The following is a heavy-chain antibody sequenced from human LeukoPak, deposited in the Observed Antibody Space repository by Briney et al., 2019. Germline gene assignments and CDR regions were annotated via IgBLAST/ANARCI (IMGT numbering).Heavy chain of an antibody. CDR3: ARDEGEVGATNAFDI. CDR2: IYHSGST. CDR1: GYSISSGYY. Sequence: SETLSLTCTVSGYSISSGYYWGWIRQPPGKGLEWIGSIYHSGSTYYNPSLKSRVTISVDTSKNQFSLKLSSVTAADTAVYYCARDEGEVGATNAFDIRGQGTMVTVSS. J-gene: IGHJ3*02. D-gene: IGHD1-26*01. V-gene: IGHV4-38-2*02.